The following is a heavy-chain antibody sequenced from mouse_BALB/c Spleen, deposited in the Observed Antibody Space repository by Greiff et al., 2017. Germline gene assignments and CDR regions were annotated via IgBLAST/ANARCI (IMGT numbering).Heavy chain of an antibody. CDR1: GYAFTNYW. CDR2: IYPGSGNT. J-gene: IGHJ3*01. CDR3: ARRDGNYAWFAY. V-gene: IGHV1-63*01. D-gene: IGHD2-1*01. Sequence: QVQLQQSGAELVRPGTSVKISCKASGYAFTNYWLGWVKQRPGHGLEWIGDIYPGSGNTYYNEKFKGKATLTADKSSSTAYMQLSSLTSEDSAVYFCARRDGNYAWFAYWGQGTLVTVSA.